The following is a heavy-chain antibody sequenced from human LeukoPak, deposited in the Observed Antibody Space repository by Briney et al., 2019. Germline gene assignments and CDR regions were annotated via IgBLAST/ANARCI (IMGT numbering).Heavy chain of an antibody. D-gene: IGHD5-18*01. J-gene: IGHJ4*02. CDR3: ARDPYTAMVL. CDR1: GGSISSYY. Sequence: SETLSLTCTVSGGSISSYYWSWIRQPPGKGLEWIGSIYHSGSTYYNPSLKSRVTISVDTSKNQFSLKLSSVSAADTAVYYCARDPYTAMVLWGQGTLVTVSS. V-gene: IGHV4-59*12. CDR2: IYHSGST.